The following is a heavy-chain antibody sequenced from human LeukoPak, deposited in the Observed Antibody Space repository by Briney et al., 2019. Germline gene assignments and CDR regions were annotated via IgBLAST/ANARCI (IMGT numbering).Heavy chain of an antibody. CDR3: ARVSGIVVVPYYYMDV. D-gene: IGHD2-2*01. Sequence: SVKVSRKASGCTFSSYAISWVRQAPGQGLEWMGGIIPIFGTANYAQKFQGRVTITTDESTSTAYMELSSLRSEDTAVYYCARVSGIVVVPYYYMDVWGKGTTVTVSS. V-gene: IGHV1-69*05. CDR1: GCTFSSYA. J-gene: IGHJ6*03. CDR2: IIPIFGTA.